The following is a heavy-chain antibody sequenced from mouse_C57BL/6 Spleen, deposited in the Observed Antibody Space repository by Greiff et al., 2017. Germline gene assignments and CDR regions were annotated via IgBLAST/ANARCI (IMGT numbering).Heavy chain of an antibody. D-gene: IGHD1-1*01. J-gene: IGHJ3*01. V-gene: IGHV1-69*01. Sequence: VQLQQPGAELVMPGASVKLSCKASGYTFTSYWMHWVKQRPGQGLEWIGEIDPSDSYTNYNQKFKGKSTLTVDKSSSTAYMQLSSLTSEDSAVYYCARYYGSSYNWFAYWGQGTLVTVSA. CDR3: ARYYGSSYNWFAY. CDR2: IDPSDSYT. CDR1: GYTFTSYW.